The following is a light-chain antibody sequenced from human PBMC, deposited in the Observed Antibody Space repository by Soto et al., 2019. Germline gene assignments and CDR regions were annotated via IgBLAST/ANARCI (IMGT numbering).Light chain of an antibody. J-gene: IGLJ1*01. V-gene: IGLV1-44*01. CDR3: AAWDDSLNGPGYV. CDR1: SSNIGSNT. Sequence: QSVLTQPPSASGTPGQRVTISCSGSSSNIGSNTVNWYQQLPGTAPKLLIYSNNQRASGVTDRFSGSKSGTSGFLAISELQSEDEADYYCAAWDDSLNGPGYVFGTGTKVTVL. CDR2: SNN.